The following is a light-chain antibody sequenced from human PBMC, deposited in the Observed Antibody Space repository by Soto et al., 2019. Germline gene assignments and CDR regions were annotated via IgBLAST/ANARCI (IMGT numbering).Light chain of an antibody. V-gene: IGLV2-14*01. CDR1: SSDVGLYDF. CDR2: EVS. Sequence: QSALTQPASVSGSPGQSITISCTGASSDVGLYDFVSWYQHHPGKAPKLLIFEVSYRPSGVSSRFSGSKSGNTASLTISGLQAEDEADYYCNSYTSSRTWVFGGGTKVTVL. J-gene: IGLJ3*02. CDR3: NSYTSSRTWV.